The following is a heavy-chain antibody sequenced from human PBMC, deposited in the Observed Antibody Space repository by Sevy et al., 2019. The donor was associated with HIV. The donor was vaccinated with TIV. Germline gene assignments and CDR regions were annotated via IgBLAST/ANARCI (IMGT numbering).Heavy chain of an antibody. J-gene: IGHJ4*02. Sequence: GGSLRLSCEVSGFTLSTHVMHWFRQAPGKGLDWVAAISYDESTKYYADSVKGRFTISRDNSKNSLFLQMKSLTPEDTAVYYCARDPRLYGDNVEGFDSWGQGTLVTVSS. V-gene: IGHV3-30*03. CDR2: ISYDESTK. CDR1: GFTLSTHV. CDR3: ARDPRLYGDNVEGFDS. D-gene: IGHD4-17*01.